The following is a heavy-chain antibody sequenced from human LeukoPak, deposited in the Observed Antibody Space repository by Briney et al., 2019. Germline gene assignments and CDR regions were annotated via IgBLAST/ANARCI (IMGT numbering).Heavy chain of an antibody. CDR3: ASRHPYYYDSSGYSLDY. V-gene: IGHV3-30*02. CDR2: IRYDGSNR. CDR1: GFTFTSYG. Sequence: GGSLRLSCAASGFTFTSYGMHWVRQAPGKGLEWVAFIRYDGSNRNYADSVKGRFTISRDNSRNTLYLQMNSLRAEDTAVYYCASRHPYYYDSSGYSLDYWGQGTLVTVSS. J-gene: IGHJ4*02. D-gene: IGHD3-22*01.